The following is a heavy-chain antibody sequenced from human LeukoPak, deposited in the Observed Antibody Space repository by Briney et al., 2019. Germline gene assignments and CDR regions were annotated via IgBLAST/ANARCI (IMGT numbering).Heavy chain of an antibody. CDR3: ASHRVYCSSTSCYPKYFQH. V-gene: IGHV4-59*01. CDR1: GGSISSYY. Sequence: PSETLCLTCTVSGGSISSYYWSWIRQPPGKGLEWIGYIYYSGSTNYNPSLKSRVTISVDTSKNQFSLKLSSVTAADTAVYCCASHRVYCSSTSCYPKYFQHWGQGTLVTVSS. J-gene: IGHJ1*01. D-gene: IGHD2-2*01. CDR2: IYYSGST.